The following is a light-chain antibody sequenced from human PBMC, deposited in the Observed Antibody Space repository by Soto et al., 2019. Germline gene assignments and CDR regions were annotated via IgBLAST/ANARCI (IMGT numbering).Light chain of an antibody. V-gene: IGKV3-20*01. CDR1: QSISSDY. CDR3: QRYGSSPLYT. Sequence: EIVLTQSPGTLSLSPGETATLSCRASQSISSDYLAWYQHKRGQAPRLLIYGASSRATGIPERFSGSGSGTDFTLTIRRLEPEDFAVYYCQRYGSSPLYTFGLGTKLEI. J-gene: IGKJ2*01. CDR2: GAS.